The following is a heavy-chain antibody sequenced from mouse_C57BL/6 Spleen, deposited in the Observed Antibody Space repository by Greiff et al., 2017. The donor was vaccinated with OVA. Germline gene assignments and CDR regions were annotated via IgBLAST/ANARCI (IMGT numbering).Heavy chain of an antibody. V-gene: IGHV5-16*01. CDR2: INYDGSST. CDR1: GFTFSDYY. J-gene: IGHJ3*01. Sequence: EVKLVESEGGLVQPGSSMKLSCTASGFTFSDYYMAWVRQVPEKGLEWVANINYDGSSTYYLDSLKSRFIISRDNAKNILYLQMSSLKSEDTATYYCARGGYGSSFFAYWGQGTLVTVSA. D-gene: IGHD1-1*01. CDR3: ARGGYGSSFFAY.